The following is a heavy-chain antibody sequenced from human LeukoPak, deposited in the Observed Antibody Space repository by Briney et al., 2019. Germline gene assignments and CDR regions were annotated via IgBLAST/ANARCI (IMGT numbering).Heavy chain of an antibody. Sequence: SETLSLTCTVSGGSISSSSYYWGWIRQPPGKGLEWIGSIYYSGSTYYNPSLKSRVTISVDTSKNQFSLKLSSVTAADTAVYYCARLGSISLDYWGQGTLVTVSS. D-gene: IGHD6-6*01. CDR1: GGSISSSSYY. CDR2: IYYSGST. V-gene: IGHV4-39*01. CDR3: ARLGSISLDY. J-gene: IGHJ4*02.